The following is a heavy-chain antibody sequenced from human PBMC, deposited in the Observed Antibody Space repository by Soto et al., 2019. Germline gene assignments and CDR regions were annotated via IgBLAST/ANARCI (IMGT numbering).Heavy chain of an antibody. V-gene: IGHV3-64*01. Sequence: EVQLVESGGGLVQPGGSLRLSCAASGFTFSSYAMHWVRQAPGKGLEYVSAITSTGDNTDYASSVKGRFTISRDNSKNTLYLQMGSLRAEDMAVYYCARRIPFGYGMDVWGQGTTVTVSS. J-gene: IGHJ6*02. CDR2: ITSTGDNT. CDR3: ARRIPFGYGMDV. D-gene: IGHD2-21*01. CDR1: GFTFSSYA.